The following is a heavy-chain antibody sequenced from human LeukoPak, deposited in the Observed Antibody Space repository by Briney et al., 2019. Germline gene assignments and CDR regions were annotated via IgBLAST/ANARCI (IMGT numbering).Heavy chain of an antibody. CDR2: IFSGRNT. D-gene: IGHD1-1*01. CDR1: GFTVSSNY. CDR3: ARARFGTAGADY. V-gene: IGHV3-66*01. Sequence: GGSLRLSCAASGFTVSSNYLSWVRQAPGKGLDWVSVIFSGRNTYYADSVKGRFTISTDNSKNTLDLQMNSLRAEDTAVYYCARARFGTAGADYWGQGTLVTVSS. J-gene: IGHJ4*02.